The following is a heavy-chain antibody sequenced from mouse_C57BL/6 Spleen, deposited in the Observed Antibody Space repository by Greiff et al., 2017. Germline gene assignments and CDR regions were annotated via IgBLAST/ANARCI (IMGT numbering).Heavy chain of an antibody. CDR3: ARTQTDGYYAMDY. Sequence: EVHLVESGGGLVQPGGSLKLSCAASGFTFSDYGMAWVRQAPRKGPEWVAFISNLAYSIYYADTVTGRFTISRENAKNTLYLEMSSLRSEDTAMYYCARTQTDGYYAMDYWGQGTSVTVSS. D-gene: IGHD2-3*01. CDR2: ISNLAYSI. CDR1: GFTFSDYG. J-gene: IGHJ4*01. V-gene: IGHV5-15*01.